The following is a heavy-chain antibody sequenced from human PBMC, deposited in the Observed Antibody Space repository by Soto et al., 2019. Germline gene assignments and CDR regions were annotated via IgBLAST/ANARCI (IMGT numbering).Heavy chain of an antibody. J-gene: IGHJ4*02. Sequence: QITLKESGPTLVKPTQTLTLTCTFSGFSLGTSEVSVGWIRQPPRKALEWLALIYSDDDKRYSPSLESRLTLPQDPSKNHVVLTMPNMDPVDTATYYCAHHQRGRGGDYWGQGTLVTVSS. D-gene: IGHD2-2*01. CDR3: AHHQRGRGGDY. CDR1: GFSLGTSEVS. CDR2: IYSDDDK. V-gene: IGHV2-5*02.